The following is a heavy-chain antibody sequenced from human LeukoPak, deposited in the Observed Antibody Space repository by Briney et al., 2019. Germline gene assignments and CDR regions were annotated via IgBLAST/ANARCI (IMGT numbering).Heavy chain of an antibody. CDR2: VRYDGSIQ. J-gene: IGHJ4*02. CDR1: GFTFHSYG. D-gene: IGHD6-19*01. V-gene: IGHV3-30*02. Sequence: PGGSLRLSCAASGFTFHSYGMHWVRQAPGKGLDWVAFVRYDGSIQYYADSVKGRFAISRDNSKDTVSLQMNSLRPEDTAVYYSGKGSSTSACPDYWGQGTLVTVSS. CDR3: GKGSSTSACPDY.